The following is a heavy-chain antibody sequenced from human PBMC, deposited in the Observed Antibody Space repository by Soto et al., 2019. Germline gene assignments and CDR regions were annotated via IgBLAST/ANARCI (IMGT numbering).Heavy chain of an antibody. CDR2: LTRSGDTT. J-gene: IGHJ4*02. CDR1: GFTFSSDT. CDR3: AKGLDRASLDY. V-gene: IGHV3-23*01. Sequence: EVQLLESGGTLVQPGGSLRLSCAASGFTFSSDTMNWVRQAPGKGLEWVSRLTRSGDTTYYADSIKGRFTISRDNSKNTLDLEMNSLRAEDTAIYYCAKGLDRASLDYWGQGILVTVSS. D-gene: IGHD1-1*01.